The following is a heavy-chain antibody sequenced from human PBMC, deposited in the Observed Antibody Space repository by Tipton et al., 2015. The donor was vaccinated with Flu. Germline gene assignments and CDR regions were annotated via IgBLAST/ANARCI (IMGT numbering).Heavy chain of an antibody. CDR1: GGSISSSNW. CDR3: ARGGGGGYSYGYPFDY. V-gene: IGHV4-4*02. CDR2: IYHSGST. J-gene: IGHJ4*02. Sequence: TLSLTCTASGGSISSSNWWSWVRQPPGKGLEWIGEIYHSGSTNYNPSLKSRVTISVDKSKNQFSLKVSSVTAADTAVYYCARGGGGGYSYGYPFDYWGQGTLVTVSS. D-gene: IGHD5-18*01.